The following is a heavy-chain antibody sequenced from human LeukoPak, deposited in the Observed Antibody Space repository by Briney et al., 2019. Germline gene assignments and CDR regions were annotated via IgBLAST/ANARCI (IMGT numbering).Heavy chain of an antibody. CDR1: GGSISSYY. D-gene: IGHD2-15*01. CDR2: IYYSGST. J-gene: IGHJ5*02. Sequence: PSETLSLTCTVSGGSISSYYWSWIRQPPGKGLEWIGYIYYSGSTNYNPSLKSRVTISVDTSKNQFSLKLSSVTAADTAVYYCASSAGYCSGCSCYSGHWFDPWGQGTLVTVSS. V-gene: IGHV4-59*01. CDR3: ASSAGYCSGCSCYSGHWFDP.